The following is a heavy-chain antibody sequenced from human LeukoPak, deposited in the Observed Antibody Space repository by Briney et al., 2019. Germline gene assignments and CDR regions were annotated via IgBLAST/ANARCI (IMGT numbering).Heavy chain of an antibody. V-gene: IGHV2-5*02. Sequence: SGPTLVNPTQTLTLTCTFSGFSLNTRGVGVGWIRQPPGRALEWLALIYWDDDRRYSPSLKSRLTITKDTSKNQVVLTMTNMDPVDTATYFCAHRKNYYDSSGFDNWGQGTLVTVSS. CDR2: IYWDDDR. J-gene: IGHJ4*02. D-gene: IGHD3-22*01. CDR1: GFSLNTRGVG. CDR3: AHRKNYYDSSGFDN.